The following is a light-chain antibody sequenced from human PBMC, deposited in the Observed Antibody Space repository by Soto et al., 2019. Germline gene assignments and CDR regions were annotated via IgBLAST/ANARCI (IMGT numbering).Light chain of an antibody. V-gene: IGKV3-20*01. Sequence: EIVLTQSPGTLSLSPGERATLCCRASQSVSSSFLAWYQQRPGQAPRLLIFGASYRATCIPDRFSGSGSGTDFTLTISRLEPEDFAVYYCQHYGSSPPEFTFGPGTKVDSK. CDR1: QSVSSSF. CDR2: GAS. J-gene: IGKJ3*01. CDR3: QHYGSSPPEFT.